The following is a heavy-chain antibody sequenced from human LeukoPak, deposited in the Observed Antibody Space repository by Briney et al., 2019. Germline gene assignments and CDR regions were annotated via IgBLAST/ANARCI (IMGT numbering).Heavy chain of an antibody. Sequence: SQTLSLTCTVSGGSISSGGYSWSWIRQHPGKGLEWIGYIYYSGSTYYNPSLKSRVTISVDTSKNQFSLELSSVTAADTAVYYCARAIAAAANNWFDPWGQGTLVTVSS. J-gene: IGHJ5*02. CDR1: GGSISSGGYS. V-gene: IGHV4-31*03. CDR2: IYYSGST. CDR3: ARAIAAAANNWFDP. D-gene: IGHD6-13*01.